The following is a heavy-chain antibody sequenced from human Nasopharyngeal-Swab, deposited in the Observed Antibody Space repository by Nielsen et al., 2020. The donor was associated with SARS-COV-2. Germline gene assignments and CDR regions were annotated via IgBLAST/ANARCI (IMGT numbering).Heavy chain of an antibody. D-gene: IGHD3-10*01. Sequence: ASVKVSCKVSGYSPTELSIHWVRQAPGKGLEWMGGFDPENGDTIYAQRFQGRVSMAEDTSPDTVYVGLHSLRSEDTAIYYCATVPGDYWGQGTLVTVSS. J-gene: IGHJ4*02. CDR1: GYSPTELS. CDR2: FDPENGDT. V-gene: IGHV1-24*01. CDR3: ATVPGDY.